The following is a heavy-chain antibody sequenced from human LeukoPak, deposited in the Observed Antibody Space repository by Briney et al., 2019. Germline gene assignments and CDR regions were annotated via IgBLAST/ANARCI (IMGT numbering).Heavy chain of an antibody. J-gene: IGHJ4*02. CDR3: ARENDRYGRIDY. V-gene: IGHV4-59*01. D-gene: IGHD5-18*01. CDR1: GGSISSYH. CDR2: VSYSGST. Sequence: PSETLSLTCTVSGGSISSYHWSWVRQPPGKGLEWIGYVSYSGSTDYNPSLKSRVIISIDTSKNQFSLRLSSVTAADTAVYYCARENDRYGRIDYWGQGTQVTVSS.